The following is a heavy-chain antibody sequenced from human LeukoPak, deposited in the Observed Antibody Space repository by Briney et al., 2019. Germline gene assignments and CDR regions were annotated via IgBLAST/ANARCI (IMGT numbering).Heavy chain of an antibody. D-gene: IGHD5-18*01. J-gene: IGHJ6*03. CDR1: GGTFSSYA. V-gene: IGHV1-69*06. Sequence: ASVKVSCKASGGTFSSYAISWVRQAPGQGLEWMGGIIPIFGTANYAQKFQGRVTITADKSTSTAYMELSSLRSEDTAVYYCARAGYGQDYYYYYMDVWGKGTTVTVSS. CDR3: ARAGYGQDYYYYYMDV. CDR2: IIPIFGTA.